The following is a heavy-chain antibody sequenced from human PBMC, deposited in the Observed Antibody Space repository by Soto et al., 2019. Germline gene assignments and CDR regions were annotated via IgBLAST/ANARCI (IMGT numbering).Heavy chain of an antibody. Sequence: QVQLVQSGAEVKKPGASVKVSCKVSGYTLTELSMHWVRQAPGKGLEWMGGFDPEDGETIYAQKFQGRVTMTEDTSTDTAYMELSSLRSEVTAVYYCATAPQCSSTSCHNILYYGMDVWGQGTTVTVSS. V-gene: IGHV1-24*01. CDR3: ATAPQCSSTSCHNILYYGMDV. CDR1: GYTLTELS. J-gene: IGHJ6*02. D-gene: IGHD2-2*02. CDR2: FDPEDGET.